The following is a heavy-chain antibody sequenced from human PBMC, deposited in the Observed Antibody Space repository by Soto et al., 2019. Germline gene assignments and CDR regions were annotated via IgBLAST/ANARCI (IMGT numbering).Heavy chain of an antibody. CDR3: ARDHSPISASIAVAGTVWFDP. J-gene: IGHJ5*02. V-gene: IGHV1-18*01. CDR2: ISAYNGNT. D-gene: IGHD6-19*01. CDR1: GYTFTSYG. Sequence: ASVKVSCKASGYTFTSYGISWVRQAPGQGLEWMGWISAYNGNTSYAQKLQGRVTMTTDTSTSTAYMELRSLRSDDTAVYYCARDHSPISASIAVAGTVWFDPWGQGTLVTVSS.